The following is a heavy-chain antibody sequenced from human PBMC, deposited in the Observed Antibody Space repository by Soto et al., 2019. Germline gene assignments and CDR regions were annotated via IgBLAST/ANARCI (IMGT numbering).Heavy chain of an antibody. Sequence: EVQLLQSGGDLVQPGGSLRVSCVASGFSLSNFAMSWVRQAPGKGLEWVSGIRGSGAESHYADSVRGRFTISRDNSKNTVYLEMHSLNVGDTAVYYCARSEGADGVVWFDTWGQGTLVTVSS. J-gene: IGHJ5*02. CDR1: GFSLSNFA. V-gene: IGHV3-23*01. CDR3: ARSEGADGVVWFDT. CDR2: IRGSGAES. D-gene: IGHD1-26*01.